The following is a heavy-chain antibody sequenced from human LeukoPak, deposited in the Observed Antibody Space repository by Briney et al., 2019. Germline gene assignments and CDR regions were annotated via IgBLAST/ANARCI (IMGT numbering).Heavy chain of an antibody. J-gene: IGHJ4*02. V-gene: IGHV3-23*01. D-gene: IGHD2-2*02. Sequence: TGGSLRLSCAASGFTFSSYAMSWVRQAPGKGLEWVSAISGSGGSTYYADSVKGRFTISRDNSKNTLYLQMNSLRAEVTAVYYCAKDGGYQLLYPAGPFDYWGQGTLVTVSS. CDR2: ISGSGGST. CDR1: GFTFSSYA. CDR3: AKDGGYQLLYPAGPFDY.